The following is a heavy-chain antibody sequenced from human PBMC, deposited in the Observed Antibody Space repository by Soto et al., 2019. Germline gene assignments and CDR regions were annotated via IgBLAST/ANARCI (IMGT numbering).Heavy chain of an antibody. D-gene: IGHD3-10*01. Sequence: QVQLVQSGAEVKKPGSSVKVSCKASGGTFSSYAISWVRQAPGQGLEWMVGIIPIFGTANYAQKFQGRVTITADEATSTAYMELSSLRSEETAVYYCARGDPQFSGGRSRPLDYWGQGTLVTVSS. J-gene: IGHJ4*02. CDR1: GGTFSSYA. CDR3: ARGDPQFSGGRSRPLDY. V-gene: IGHV1-69*01. CDR2: IIPIFGTA.